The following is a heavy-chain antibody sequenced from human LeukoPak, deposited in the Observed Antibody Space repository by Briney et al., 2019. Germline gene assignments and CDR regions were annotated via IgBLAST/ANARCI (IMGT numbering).Heavy chain of an antibody. V-gene: IGHV4-61*01. CDR1: GGSISSDYYY. CDR3: ARASEYSSGWLSSYWYFDL. Sequence: PSETLSLTCTVSGGSISSDYYYWSWIRQPPGKGLEWIGYIYYSGSTNYNPSLKSRVTISVDTSKNQFSLKLSSVTAADTAVYYCARASEYSSGWLSSYWYFDLWGRGTLVTVSS. D-gene: IGHD6-19*01. J-gene: IGHJ2*01. CDR2: IYYSGST.